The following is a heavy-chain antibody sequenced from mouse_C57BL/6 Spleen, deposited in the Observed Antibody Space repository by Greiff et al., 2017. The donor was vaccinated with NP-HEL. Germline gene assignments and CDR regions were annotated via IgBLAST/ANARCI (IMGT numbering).Heavy chain of an antibody. V-gene: IGHV1-81*01. D-gene: IGHD2-1*01. Sequence: VQLQQSGAELARPGASVKLYCKASGYTFTSYGISWVKQRTGQGLEWIGEIYPRSGNTYYNEKFKGKATLTADKSSSTAYMELRSLTSEDSAVYFCAIYYGNYVLAYWGQGTLVTVSA. CDR2: IYPRSGNT. CDR1: GYTFTSYG. CDR3: AIYYGNYVLAY. J-gene: IGHJ3*01.